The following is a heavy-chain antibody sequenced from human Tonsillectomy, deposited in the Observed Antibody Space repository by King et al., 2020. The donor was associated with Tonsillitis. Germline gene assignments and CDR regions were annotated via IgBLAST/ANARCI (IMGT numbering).Heavy chain of an antibody. D-gene: IGHD1-1*01. J-gene: IGHJ3*02. V-gene: IGHV1-2*02. CDR3: AQNTTAYGAFDI. CDR2: ISLNSVGT. CDR1: GYTFTGYH. Sequence: QLVQSGAEVKKPGASVKVSCKASGYTFTGYHMHWVRQARGQGLEWMGWISLNSVGTNYAQMFQGRVTMARDTSITTPYMEWSGLRADETAVYFCAQNTTAYGAFDIWGQGTMVTVSS.